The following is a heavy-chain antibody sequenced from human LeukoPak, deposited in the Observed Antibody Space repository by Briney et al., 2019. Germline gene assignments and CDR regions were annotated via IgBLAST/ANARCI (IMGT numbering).Heavy chain of an antibody. CDR1: GGSISSSNW. V-gene: IGHV4-4*02. Sequence: SETLSLTCAVSGGSISSSNWWSWVRQPPGKGLEWIGEIYHSGSTNYNASLQSRVTISVDKSKNKCSLNLSSVTAADTAVYYCARAVGTTVVRGVIIDNWFDPWGQGTLVTVSS. J-gene: IGHJ5*02. D-gene: IGHD3-10*01. CDR3: ARAVGTTVVRGVIIDNWFDP. CDR2: IYHSGST.